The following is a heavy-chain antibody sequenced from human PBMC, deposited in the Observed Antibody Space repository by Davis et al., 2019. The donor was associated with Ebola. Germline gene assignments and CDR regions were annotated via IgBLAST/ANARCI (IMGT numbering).Heavy chain of an antibody. D-gene: IGHD6-19*01. CDR2: IYWDDDK. Sequence: SGPTLVKPTQTLTLTCTFSGFSLSTSGVGVGWIRQPPGKALEWLALIYWDDDKRYSPSLKSRLTITKDTSKNQVVLTMTNMDPVDTATYYCAHRNRVIAVAGSFDYWGQETLVTVSS. V-gene: IGHV2-5*02. CDR3: AHRNRVIAVAGSFDY. CDR1: GFSLSTSGVG. J-gene: IGHJ4*02.